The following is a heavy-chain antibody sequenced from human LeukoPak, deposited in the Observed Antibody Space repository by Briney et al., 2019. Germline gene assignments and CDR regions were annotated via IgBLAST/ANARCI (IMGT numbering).Heavy chain of an antibody. CDR2: MNPNSGNT. Sequence: ASVKVSCKASGYTFTSYDINWVRQATGQGLEWMGWMNPNSGNTGYAQKFQGRVTITRNTSISTAYMELSGLRSEDTAVYYCARGLFRVRGVNVPNYYYYYYMDVWGKGTTVTVSS. V-gene: IGHV1-8*01. J-gene: IGHJ6*03. D-gene: IGHD3-10*01. CDR3: ARGLFRVRGVNVPNYYYYYYMDV. CDR1: GYTFTSYD.